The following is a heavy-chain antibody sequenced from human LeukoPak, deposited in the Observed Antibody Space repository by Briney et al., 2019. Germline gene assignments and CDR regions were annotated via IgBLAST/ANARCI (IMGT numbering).Heavy chain of an antibody. V-gene: IGHV3-30*18. J-gene: IGHJ4*02. D-gene: IGHD2-2*01. Sequence: GRSLRLSCAASGFTFDTYGMHWVRQAPGKGLEWVAVISHDGVDKYCADSVKGRFTISRDNSKNTVSLQVNSLRAEDTAAYYCAKGGYCSATRCYVGKGMDDWGQGTLVTVSS. CDR1: GFTFDTYG. CDR3: AKGGYCSATRCYVGKGMDD. CDR2: ISHDGVDK.